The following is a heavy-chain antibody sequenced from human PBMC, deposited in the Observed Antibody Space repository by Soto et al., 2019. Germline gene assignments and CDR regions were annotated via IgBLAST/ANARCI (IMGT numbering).Heavy chain of an antibody. CDR1: GFTFSSYS. CDR3: ARKDIVVVPAPPNYYYMDV. V-gene: IGHV3-21*01. J-gene: IGHJ6*03. Sequence: EVQLVESGGGLVKPGGSLRLSCAASGFTFSSYSMNWVRQAPGKGLEWVSSIRSSSSYIYYADSVKGRFTISRDNAKNSLYLQMNSLRAEDTAVYYCARKDIVVVPAPPNYYYMDVWGKGTTVTVSS. CDR2: IRSSSSYI. D-gene: IGHD2-2*01.